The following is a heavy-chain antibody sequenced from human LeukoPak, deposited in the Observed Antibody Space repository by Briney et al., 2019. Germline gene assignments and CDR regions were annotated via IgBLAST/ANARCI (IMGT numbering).Heavy chain of an antibody. J-gene: IGHJ4*02. CDR3: ARGSSYFDY. CDR1: GGTFSSYA. Sequence: ASVKVSCKASGGTFSSYAISWVRQAPGQGLEWMGWMNPNSGNTGYAQKFQGRVTMTRNTSISTAYMELSSLRSEDTAVYYCARGSSYFDYWGQGTLVTVSS. V-gene: IGHV1-8*02. CDR2: MNPNSGNT.